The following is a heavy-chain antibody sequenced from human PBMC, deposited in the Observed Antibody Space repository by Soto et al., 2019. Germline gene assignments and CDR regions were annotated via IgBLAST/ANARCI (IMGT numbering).Heavy chain of an antibody. CDR2: ISYDGSNK. CDR1: GFTFSSYA. J-gene: IGHJ4*02. V-gene: IGHV3-30-3*01. CDR3: ARDLRAVEFRYGYYFDY. Sequence: QVQLVESGGGVVKPGRSLRHSCAASGFTFSSYAMHWVRQAPGKGLEWVAVISYDGSNKYYADSVKGRFTISRDNYKNTLYLQMNGLRAEDTAVYYCARDLRAVEFRYGYYFDYWGQGTLVTVSS. D-gene: IGHD5-18*01.